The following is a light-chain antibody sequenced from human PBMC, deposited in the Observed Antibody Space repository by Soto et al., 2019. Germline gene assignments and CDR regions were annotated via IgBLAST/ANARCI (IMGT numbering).Light chain of an antibody. J-gene: IGKJ4*01. CDR2: GAS. Sequence: EIVMTQSPVTLSVSPGERATLSCWASQSVSSNLAWYQQKPGQAPRLLIYGASTRATGIPARISGSGSGTDFTLTISSLQSEDFAVYYCQQYNNWPLTFGGGTKVEIK. CDR3: QQYNNWPLT. V-gene: IGKV3D-15*01. CDR1: QSVSSN.